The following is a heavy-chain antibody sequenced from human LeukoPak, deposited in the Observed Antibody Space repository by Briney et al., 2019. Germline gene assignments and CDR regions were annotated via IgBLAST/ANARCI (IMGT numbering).Heavy chain of an antibody. V-gene: IGHV4-31*03. CDR1: GGSISSGGYY. J-gene: IGHJ6*03. CDR2: IYYSGST. D-gene: IGHD3-3*01. Sequence: PSETLSLTCTVSGGSISSGGYYRSWIRQHPGKGLEWIGYIYYSGSTYYNPSLKSRVTISVDTSKNQFSLKLSSVTAADTAVYYCARETRPLRFLGSYYMDVWGKGTTVTVSS. CDR3: ARETRPLRFLGSYYMDV.